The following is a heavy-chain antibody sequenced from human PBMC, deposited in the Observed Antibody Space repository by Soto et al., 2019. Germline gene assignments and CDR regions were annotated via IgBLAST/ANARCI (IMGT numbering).Heavy chain of an antibody. CDR3: AREGTIFGVGTHYGMDV. CDR1: GYTFTIYA. D-gene: IGHD3-3*01. CDR2: INAGNGNT. V-gene: IGHV1-3*01. Sequence: VRLVQSGAEVKKPGASVKVSCKASGYTFTIYAMHWVRQAPGQRLEWRGWINAGNGNTKYSQKFQGRVTITRDTSASTAYMELSSLRSEDTAVYYCAREGTIFGVGTHYGMDVWGQGTTVTVSS. J-gene: IGHJ6*02.